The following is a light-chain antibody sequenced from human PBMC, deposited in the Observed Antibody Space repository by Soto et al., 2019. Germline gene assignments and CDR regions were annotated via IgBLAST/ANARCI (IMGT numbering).Light chain of an antibody. CDR2: SKS. CDR3: LLHYGTVPPV. CDR1: TGTVTSGYY. V-gene: IGLV7-43*01. Sequence: QAVVTQEPSLTVSPGGTVTLTCASSTGTVTSGYYPNWFQQKPGQAPRTLIYSKSSRHSWTPARFSGSLRGGKAALTLSGVHPEVEADYDCLLHYGTVPPVFGGGTKLTVL. J-gene: IGLJ3*02.